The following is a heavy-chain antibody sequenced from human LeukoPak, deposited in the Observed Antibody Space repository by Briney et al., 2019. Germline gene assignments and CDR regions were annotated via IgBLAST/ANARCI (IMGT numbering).Heavy chain of an antibody. V-gene: IGHV3-48*04. CDR1: GFTFSSYW. J-gene: IGHJ4*02. CDR3: ARGFSNSGTGDYFDY. CDR2: ISGGSSTI. Sequence: GGSLRLSCAASGFTFSSYWMHWVRQAPGKGLEWVSYISGGSSTIFDADSVKGRFTISRDNAKNSLYLQMNSLRAEDTAVYYCARGFSNSGTGDYFDYWGQGTLVTVSS. D-gene: IGHD4-11*01.